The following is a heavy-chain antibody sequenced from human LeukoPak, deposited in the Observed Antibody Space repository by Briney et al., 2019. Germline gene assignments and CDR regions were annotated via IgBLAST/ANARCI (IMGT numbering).Heavy chain of an antibody. CDR1: GDSISSSVYY. Sequence: PSETLSLTCTVSGDSISSSVYYWGWIRQSPGKGLEWIGSIHDSGTTSYNPSLKSRITMSVDMSKNQFSLKLSSVTAADTAVYYCARSPGGVNNWFDPWGQGTLVTVSS. CDR3: ARSPGGVNNWFDP. CDR2: IHDSGTT. D-gene: IGHD2-8*01. V-gene: IGHV4-39*07. J-gene: IGHJ5*02.